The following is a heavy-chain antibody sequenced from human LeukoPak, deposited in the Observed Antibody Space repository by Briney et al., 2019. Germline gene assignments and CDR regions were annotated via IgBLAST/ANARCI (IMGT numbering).Heavy chain of an antibody. Sequence: GGSLRPSCAASGFTFGNYAMNWVRQAPGKGLEWVSSLSSSGGNPNYADSVKGRFTISRDNSKNTLYLQMNSLRAEDTAVYYCAKGLGYSSGWFDFDYWGQGTLVTVSS. D-gene: IGHD6-19*01. CDR3: AKGLGYSSGWFDFDY. CDR1: GFTFGNYA. J-gene: IGHJ4*02. V-gene: IGHV3-23*01. CDR2: LSSSGGNP.